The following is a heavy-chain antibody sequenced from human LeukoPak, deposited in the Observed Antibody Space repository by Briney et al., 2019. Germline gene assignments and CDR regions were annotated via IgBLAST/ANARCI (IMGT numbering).Heavy chain of an antibody. D-gene: IGHD6-19*01. CDR2: IYHSGST. CDR1: GYSISSGYY. J-gene: IGHJ4*02. Sequence: SETLSLTCAVSGYSISSGYYWGWIRQPPGKGLEWIGSIYHSGSTYYNPPLKSRVTISVDTSKNQFSLKLSSVTAADTAVYYCASESYSSGWYDYWGQGTLVTVSS. CDR3: ASESYSSGWYDY. V-gene: IGHV4-38-2*01.